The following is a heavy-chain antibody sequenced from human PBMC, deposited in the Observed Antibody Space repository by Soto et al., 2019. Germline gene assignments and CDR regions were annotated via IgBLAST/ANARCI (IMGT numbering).Heavy chain of an antibody. Sequence: SETLSLTCTVSGGSISSGDYYWSWIRQPPGKGLEWIGYIYYSGSTYYNPSLKSRVTISVDTSKNQFSLKLSSVTAADTAVYYXAREHYDSSGYHDWFDPWGQGTLVTVSS. V-gene: IGHV4-30-4*01. CDR1: GGSISSGDYY. D-gene: IGHD3-22*01. CDR3: AREHYDSSGYHDWFDP. CDR2: IYYSGST. J-gene: IGHJ5*02.